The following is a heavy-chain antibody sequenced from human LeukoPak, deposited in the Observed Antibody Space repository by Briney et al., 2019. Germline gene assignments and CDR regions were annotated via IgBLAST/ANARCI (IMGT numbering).Heavy chain of an antibody. CDR3: ARDGYCSSTSCYNGFDP. Sequence: SETLSLTCTVSGGSISSYYWSWIRQPAGKGLEWIGRIYTSGSTNYNPSLKSRVTMSVDTSKNQFSLKLSSVTAADTAVYYCARDGYCSSTSCYNGFDPWGQGTLVTVSS. V-gene: IGHV4-4*07. J-gene: IGHJ5*02. D-gene: IGHD2-2*02. CDR1: GGSISSYY. CDR2: IYTSGST.